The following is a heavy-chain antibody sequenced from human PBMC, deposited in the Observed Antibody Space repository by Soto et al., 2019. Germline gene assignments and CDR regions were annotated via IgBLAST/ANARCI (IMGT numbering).Heavy chain of an antibody. Sequence: GESLKISCKGSGYSFTSYWIGWVRQMPGKGLEWMGIIYPGDSDTRYSPSFQGQVTISADKSISTAYLQWSSLKASDTAVHYCAKEPIQLWRYAFDYWGQGTLVTVSS. J-gene: IGHJ4*02. CDR1: GYSFTSYW. CDR2: IYPGDSDT. CDR3: AKEPIQLWRYAFDY. V-gene: IGHV5-51*03. D-gene: IGHD5-18*01.